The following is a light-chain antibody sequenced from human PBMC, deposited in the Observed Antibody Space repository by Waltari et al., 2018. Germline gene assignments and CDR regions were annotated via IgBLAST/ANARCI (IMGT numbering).Light chain of an antibody. CDR2: RTN. CDR3: SAWDYSLSAWV. Sequence: QAGLTQPPSVSWNLRQTATLTCTGNNNNVGYQGAAWLQQHQGHPPKLPSSRTNNRPPGMSERFSASRSGNTASLTITGLQPEDEADYYCSAWDYSLSAWVFGGGTKLTVL. V-gene: IGLV10-54*01. J-gene: IGLJ3*02. CDR1: NNNVGYQG.